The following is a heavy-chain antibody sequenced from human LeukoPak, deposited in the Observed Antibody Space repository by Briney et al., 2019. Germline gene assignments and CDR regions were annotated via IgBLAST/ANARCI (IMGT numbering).Heavy chain of an antibody. V-gene: IGHV3-30*18. CDR1: GVSIRSN. CDR3: AKAYGYCTTTSCSHEEFDY. D-gene: IGHD2-2*01. J-gene: IGHJ4*02. Sequence: PSETLSLTCTVSGVSIRSNNYYWGWVRQAPGKGLEWVAVISYDGSNKYYADSVKGRFAISRDNSKNTLYLQMNSLRAEDTAVYYCAKAYGYCTTTSCSHEEFDYWGQGTLVTVSS. CDR2: ISYDGSNK.